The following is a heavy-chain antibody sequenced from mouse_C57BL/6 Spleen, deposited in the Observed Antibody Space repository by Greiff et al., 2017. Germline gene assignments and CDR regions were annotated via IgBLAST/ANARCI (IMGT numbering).Heavy chain of an antibody. V-gene: IGHV1-81*01. D-gene: IGHD3-2*02. CDR2: IYPRSGNT. Sequence: QVHVKQSGAELARPGASVKLSCKASGYTFTSYGISWVKQRTGQGLEWIGEIYPRSGNTYYNEKFKGKATLTADKSSSTAYMELRSLTSEDSAVYFCARGSSGYYAMDYWGQGTSVTVSS. CDR3: ARGSSGYYAMDY. CDR1: GYTFTSYG. J-gene: IGHJ4*01.